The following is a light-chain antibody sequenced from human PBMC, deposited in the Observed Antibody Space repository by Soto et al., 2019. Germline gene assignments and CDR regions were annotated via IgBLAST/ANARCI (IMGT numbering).Light chain of an antibody. J-gene: IGKJ4*01. CDR3: QKYNSAPPLT. Sequence: DIQMTQSPSSLSAAVGDRVTITCRAIQGISNYLAWYQQKPGKVPKLLIYAASTLQSGVPSRFSGSGSGTDFTLTISSLQPEDVATYYCQKYNSAPPLTFGGGNKVEIK. CDR1: QGISNY. V-gene: IGKV1-27*01. CDR2: AAS.